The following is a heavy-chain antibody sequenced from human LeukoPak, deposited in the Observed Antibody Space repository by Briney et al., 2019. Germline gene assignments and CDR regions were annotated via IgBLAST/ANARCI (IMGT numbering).Heavy chain of an antibody. D-gene: IGHD3-22*01. CDR3: AKDWEPYYDSSGYPLDY. CDR1: GFTFSSYG. CDR2: ISYDGSNK. Sequence: PGGSLRLSCAASGFTFSSYGMHWVRQAPGKGLEWVAVISYDGSNKYYADSVKGRFTISRDNSKNTLYLQMNSLRAEDTAVYYCAKDWEPYYDSSGYPLDYWGQGTLVTVSS. V-gene: IGHV3-30*18. J-gene: IGHJ4*02.